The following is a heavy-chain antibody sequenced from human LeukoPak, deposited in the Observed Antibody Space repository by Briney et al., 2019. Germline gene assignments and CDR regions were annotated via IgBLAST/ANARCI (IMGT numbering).Heavy chain of an antibody. CDR1: GVSISSYY. D-gene: IGHD4-23*01. J-gene: IGHJ4*02. Sequence: PSETLSLTCTVSGVSISSYYWSWIRQPPGKGLEWIGEIYHSGSTNYNPSLKSRVTISVDKSKNQFSLKLSSVTAADTAVYYCARDKDYGGNSPYFDYWGQGTLVTVSS. V-gene: IGHV4-59*12. CDR2: IYHSGST. CDR3: ARDKDYGGNSPYFDY.